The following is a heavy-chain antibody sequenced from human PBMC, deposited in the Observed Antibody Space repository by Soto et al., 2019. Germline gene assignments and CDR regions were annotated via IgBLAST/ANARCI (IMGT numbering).Heavy chain of an antibody. Sequence: QVQLVQSGAEVKKPGASVKVSCKASGYTFTSYGISWVRQAPGQGLEWMGWISAYNGNTNYAQKPQGRVTXSTXTXRSTAYMELRSLRSDDTAVYYCARGEWGSGYYYADYWGQGTLVTVSS. CDR3: ARGEWGSGYYYADY. D-gene: IGHD3-22*01. CDR1: GYTFTSYG. J-gene: IGHJ4*02. V-gene: IGHV1-18*01. CDR2: ISAYNGNT.